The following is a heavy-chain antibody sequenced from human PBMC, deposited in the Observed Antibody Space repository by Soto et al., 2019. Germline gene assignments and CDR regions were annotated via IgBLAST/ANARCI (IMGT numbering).Heavy chain of an antibody. V-gene: IGHV3-30*18. Sequence: QVQLVESGGGVVQPGRSLRLSCAASGFTFSSYDIHWVRQAPGKGLEWVAVISYDGSNKYYADSVKGRFTISRDNSKNKLYLQMNSLRAEDTAVYYCAKSHAPYFDYWGQGTLVTVSS. CDR1: GFTFSSYD. J-gene: IGHJ4*02. CDR2: ISYDGSNK. CDR3: AKSHAPYFDY.